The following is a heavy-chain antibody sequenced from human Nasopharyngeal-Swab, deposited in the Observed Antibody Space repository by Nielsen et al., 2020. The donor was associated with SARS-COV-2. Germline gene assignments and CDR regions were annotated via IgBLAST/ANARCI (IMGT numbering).Heavy chain of an antibody. CDR1: GFTFSSYG. CDR3: ARVGKVAVAAARGYYYYGMDV. V-gene: IGHV3-30*03. J-gene: IGHJ6*02. Sequence: GESLKISCAASGFTFSSYGMHWVRQAPGKGLEWVAVISYDGSNKYYADSVKGRFTISRDNSKNTLYLQMNSLRAEDTAVYYCARVGKVAVAAARGYYYYGMDVWGQGTTVTVSS. D-gene: IGHD6-19*01. CDR2: ISYDGSNK.